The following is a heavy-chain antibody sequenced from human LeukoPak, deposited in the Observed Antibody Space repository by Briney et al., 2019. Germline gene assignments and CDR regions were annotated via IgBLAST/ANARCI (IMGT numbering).Heavy chain of an antibody. CDR1: GFTFSSYA. D-gene: IGHD6-19*01. Sequence: PGGSLRLSCAASGFTFSSYAMSWVRQAPGKGLEWVSATSGSGGSTYYADSVKGRFTISRDNSKNTLYLQMNSLRAEDTAVYYCAKDGSLYSSGWYYSNWGQGTLVTVSS. CDR3: AKDGSLYSSGWYYSN. V-gene: IGHV3-23*01. J-gene: IGHJ4*02. CDR2: TSGSGGST.